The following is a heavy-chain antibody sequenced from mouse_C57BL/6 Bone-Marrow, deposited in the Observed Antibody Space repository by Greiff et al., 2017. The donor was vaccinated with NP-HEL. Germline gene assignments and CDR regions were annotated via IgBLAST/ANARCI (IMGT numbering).Heavy chain of an antibody. D-gene: IGHD2-3*01. CDR3: ARDGYYPAWFAY. CDR1: GYTFTGYW. J-gene: IGHJ3*01. CDR2: ILPGSGST. V-gene: IGHV1-9*01. Sequence: QVQLKQSGAELMKPGASVKLSCKATGYTFTGYWIEWVKQRPGHGLEWIGEILPGSGSTNYNEKFKGKATFTADTSSNTAYMQLSSLTTEDSASYYCARDGYYPAWFAYWGQGTLVTVSA.